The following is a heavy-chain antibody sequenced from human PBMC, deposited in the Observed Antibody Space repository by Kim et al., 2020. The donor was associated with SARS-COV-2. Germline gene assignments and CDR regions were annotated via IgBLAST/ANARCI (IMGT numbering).Heavy chain of an antibody. CDR3: ARFDYGDY. Sequence: RNTNSAQKIQGRVTMTTDTSTSTAYMELRSLSSDDTAVYYCARFDYGDYWGQGTLVTVSS. CDR2: RNT. V-gene: IGHV1-18*01. J-gene: IGHJ4*02.